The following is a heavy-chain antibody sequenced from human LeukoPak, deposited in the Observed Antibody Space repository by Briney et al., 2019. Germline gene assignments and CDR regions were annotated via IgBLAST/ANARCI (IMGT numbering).Heavy chain of an antibody. D-gene: IGHD3-10*01. V-gene: IGHV1-69*05. CDR3: ARGGTMVRGVYYMDV. J-gene: IGHJ6*03. CDR2: IIPIFGTA. CDR1: GGTFSSYA. Sequence: SVKVSCKASGGTFSSYAISWVRQAPGQGLEWMGGIIPIFGTANYAQKFQGRVTITTDESTGTAYMELSSLRSEDTAVYYCARGGTMVRGVYYMDVWGKGTTVTVSS.